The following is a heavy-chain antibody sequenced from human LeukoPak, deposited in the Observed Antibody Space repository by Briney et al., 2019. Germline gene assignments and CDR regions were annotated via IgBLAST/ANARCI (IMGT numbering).Heavy chain of an antibody. D-gene: IGHD7-27*01. Sequence: SETLSLTCAVYGGSFSGYYWSWIRQPPRKGLEWIGEINHSGSTNYNPSLKSRVTISVDTSKNQFSLKLSSVTAADTAVYYCASGAWGSGAFDIWGQGTMVTVSS. CDR3: ASGAWGSGAFDI. CDR1: GGSFSGYY. V-gene: IGHV4-34*01. J-gene: IGHJ3*02. CDR2: INHSGST.